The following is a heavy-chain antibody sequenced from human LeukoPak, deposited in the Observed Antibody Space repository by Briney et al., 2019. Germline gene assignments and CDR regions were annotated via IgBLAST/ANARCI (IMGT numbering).Heavy chain of an antibody. CDR1: GFTFSNYA. CDR2: INAGGGST. D-gene: IGHD3-3*01. Sequence: GGSLRLSCAASGFTFSNYAMNWVGQAPGKGLEWVSAINAGGGSTYYADSVKGRFTFSRDNSKNTLYLQMNSLRAEDTAVYYCAKVPRGAGTPSGYWGQGTLVTVSS. V-gene: IGHV3-23*01. J-gene: IGHJ4*02. CDR3: AKVPRGAGTPSGY.